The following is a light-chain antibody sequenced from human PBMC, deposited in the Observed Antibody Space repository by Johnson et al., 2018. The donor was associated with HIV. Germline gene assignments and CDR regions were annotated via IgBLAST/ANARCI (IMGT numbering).Light chain of an antibody. CDR3: GTLDSSLIAGTRYV. Sequence: QSVLTQPPSVSAAPGQKVTISCSGSSSNIGNNYVSWYQQLQGTAPKLLIYDNNKRPSGIPDRFSGSKSGTSATLGITGLQTEDEADYFCGTLDSSLIAGTRYVFGTGTKVTVL. CDR1: SSNIGNNY. V-gene: IGLV1-51*01. J-gene: IGLJ1*01. CDR2: DNN.